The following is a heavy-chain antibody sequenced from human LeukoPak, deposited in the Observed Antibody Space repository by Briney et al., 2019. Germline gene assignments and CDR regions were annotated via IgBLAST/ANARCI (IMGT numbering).Heavy chain of an antibody. J-gene: IGHJ6*03. CDR2: IYTSGST. CDR3: ARGVPPTMVRGVIPSGPNYYYYYMDV. D-gene: IGHD3-10*01. V-gene: IGHV4-4*07. CDR1: GGSISSYY. Sequence: SETLSLTCTVSGGSISSYYWSWIRQPAGKGLEWIGRIYTSGSTNYNPSLKSRVTMSVDTPKNQFSLKLSSVTAADTAVYHCARGVPPTMVRGVIPSGPNYYYYYMDVWGKGTTVTISS.